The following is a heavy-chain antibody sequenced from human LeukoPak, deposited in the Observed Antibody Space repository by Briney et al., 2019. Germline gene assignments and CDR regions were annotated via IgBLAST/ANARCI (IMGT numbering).Heavy chain of an antibody. V-gene: IGHV1-24*01. Sequence: ASVKVSCKVSGYTLTELSMHWVRQAPGKGLEWIGGFDPEEGETIYAQKFQGRVTIAEDTSTDTAYIELGSLRSEDTAVYYCTTDMTGYYLEYWGQGTLVTVSS. D-gene: IGHD3-9*01. CDR2: FDPEEGET. J-gene: IGHJ4*02. CDR1: GYTLTELS. CDR3: TTDMTGYYLEY.